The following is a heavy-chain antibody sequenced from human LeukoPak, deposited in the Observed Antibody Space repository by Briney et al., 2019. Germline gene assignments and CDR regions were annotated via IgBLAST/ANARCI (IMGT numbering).Heavy chain of an antibody. D-gene: IGHD6-13*01. CDR1: GYTFTSYG. V-gene: IGHV1-18*01. CDR2: ISAYNGNT. J-gene: IGHJ4*02. Sequence: ASVKVSCKASGYTFTSYGISWVRQAPGQGLEWMGWISAYNGNTNYAQKLQGRVTMTTDTSTSTAYMELRSLRSDDTAVYYCARVTEVAAAGPNPGFFDYWGQGTLVTVSS. CDR3: ARVTEVAAAGPNPGFFDY.